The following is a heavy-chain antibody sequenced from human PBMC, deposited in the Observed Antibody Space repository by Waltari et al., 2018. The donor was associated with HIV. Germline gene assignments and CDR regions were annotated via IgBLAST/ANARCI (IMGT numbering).Heavy chain of an antibody. CDR1: PFTFSSYG. J-gene: IGHJ6*02. V-gene: IGHV3-33*01. D-gene: IGHD3-3*01. CDR3: ARSEYYDFWSGSYYGMDV. Sequence: QVQLVESGGGVVQPGRSLRLSCAASPFTFSSYGMHWVRQAPGKGLEWVAVIWDDESKKYYADSVKGRFTISRDNSKNTLSLQMNSLRAEDTAVYYCARSEYYDFWSGSYYGMDVWGQGTTVTVSS. CDR2: IWDDESKK.